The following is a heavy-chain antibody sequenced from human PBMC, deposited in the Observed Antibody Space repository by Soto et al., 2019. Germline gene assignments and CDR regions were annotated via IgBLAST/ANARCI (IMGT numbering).Heavy chain of an antibody. CDR3: AREDGYRGGDAFDI. CDR1: GFSFRNYL. Sequence: GGSLRLSCAASGFSFRNYLMTWVRPAPGKGLEWVANIKQDGSGRFYVESVKGRFTITRDNAKNLLYLQMDSLRAEDTAVYYCAREDGYRGGDAFDIWGQGTMVTVSS. CDR2: IKQDGSGR. D-gene: IGHD5-12*01. V-gene: IGHV3-7*01. J-gene: IGHJ3*02.